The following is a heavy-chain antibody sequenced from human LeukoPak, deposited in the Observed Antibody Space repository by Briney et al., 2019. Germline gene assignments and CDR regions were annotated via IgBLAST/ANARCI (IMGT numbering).Heavy chain of an antibody. J-gene: IGHJ5*02. CDR2: IKQDGGEK. D-gene: IGHD2-2*01. V-gene: IGHV3-7*01. Sequence: GGSLRLSCAASGYTFSSYWMSWVRQAPGKGLEWVANIKQDGGEKYYVDSVKGRFTISRDNAKNSLYLQMNSLRAEDTAVYYCARDYTQYQLLSHHNWFDPWGQGTLVTVSS. CDR1: GYTFSSYW. CDR3: ARDYTQYQLLSHHNWFDP.